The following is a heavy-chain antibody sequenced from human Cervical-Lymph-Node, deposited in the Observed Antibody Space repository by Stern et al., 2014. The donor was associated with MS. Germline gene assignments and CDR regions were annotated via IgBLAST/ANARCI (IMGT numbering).Heavy chain of an antibody. Sequence: QLVQSGAEVKKPGSSVRVSCKASGGTFSSFAISWVRQAPGQGLEWMGGIIPMFGTANYAQKFQGRVTITADDSTTTAYMEVNSLRSEDTAVYYCASSVGELIPEAVWGQGTTVTV. D-gene: IGHD3-10*01. CDR3: ASSVGELIPEAV. J-gene: IGHJ6*02. V-gene: IGHV1-69*01. CDR2: IIPMFGTA. CDR1: GGTFSSFA.